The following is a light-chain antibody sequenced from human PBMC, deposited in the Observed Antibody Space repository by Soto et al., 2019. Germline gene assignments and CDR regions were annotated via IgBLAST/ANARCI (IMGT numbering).Light chain of an antibody. CDR3: QSFDSSLSGVV. CDR2: GNI. Sequence: QPVLTQPPSVSGAPGQRVTISCTGSSSNIGAGYEVHWYQQLPGTAPTLLILGNINRPSGVPDRFSGSKSDTSASLAITGLQAEDEADYYCQSFDSSLSGVVFGGGTKVTVL. V-gene: IGLV1-40*01. J-gene: IGLJ2*01. CDR1: SSNIGAGYE.